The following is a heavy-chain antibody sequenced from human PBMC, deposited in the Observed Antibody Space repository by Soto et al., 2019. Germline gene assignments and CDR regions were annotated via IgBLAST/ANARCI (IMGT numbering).Heavy chain of an antibody. D-gene: IGHD2-2*02. CDR2: IYYSGST. Sequence: SETLSLTCTVSGGSISSGDYYWSWIRQPPGKGLEWIGYIYYSGSTYYNPSLKSRVTISVDTSKNQFSLKLSSVTAADTAVYYCARVGVSCSSTSCYIARNGMDVWGQGTTVTVSS. J-gene: IGHJ6*02. CDR3: ARVGVSCSSTSCYIARNGMDV. V-gene: IGHV4-30-4*01. CDR1: GGSISSGDYY.